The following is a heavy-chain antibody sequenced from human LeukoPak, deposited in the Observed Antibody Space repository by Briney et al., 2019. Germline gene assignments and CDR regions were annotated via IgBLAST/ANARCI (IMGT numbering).Heavy chain of an antibody. CDR2: IYYSGST. Sequence: SETLSLTCTVSGGSISSYYWSWIRQPPGKGLEWIGYIYYSGSTNYNPSLKSRVTISVDTSKNQFSLKLSSVTAADTAVYYCARGRLRKFGSGYYDYWGQGTLVTVSS. CDR1: GGSISSYY. V-gene: IGHV4-59*12. J-gene: IGHJ4*02. D-gene: IGHD3-22*01. CDR3: ARGRLRKFGSGYYDY.